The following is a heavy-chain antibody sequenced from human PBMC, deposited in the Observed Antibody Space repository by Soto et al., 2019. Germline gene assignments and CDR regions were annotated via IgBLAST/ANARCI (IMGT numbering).Heavy chain of an antibody. CDR2: MNPNSGNT. Sequence: ASVKVSCKASGYTFTSYDINWVRQATGQGLEWMGWMNPNSGNTGYAQKFQGRVTMTRNTSITTAYLELSSLRSEDTAIYYCAGGDLMDDFWSGNQGPCFDNGGQGTLVTVPS. D-gene: IGHD3-3*01. CDR1: GYTFTSYD. J-gene: IGHJ4*02. CDR3: AGGDLMDDFWSGNQGPCFDN. V-gene: IGHV1-8*01.